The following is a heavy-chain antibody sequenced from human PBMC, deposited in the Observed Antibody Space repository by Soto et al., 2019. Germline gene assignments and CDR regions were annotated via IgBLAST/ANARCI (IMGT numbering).Heavy chain of an antibody. CDR2: ISYEGSKT. CDR1: GFTFTDYA. J-gene: IGHJ5*02. D-gene: IGHD2-2*01. CDR3: STGGGGCPSASCYQSHWLDP. Sequence: PGGSLRLCCAASGFTFTDYAMYGVRQAPDKGLEWVALISYEGSKTYYTDSVKGRFIISRDNSRNTVFLQMHSLRPEDTAVYMCSTGGGGCPSASCYQSHWLDPWAQGTLVTVSS. V-gene: IGHV3-30-3*01.